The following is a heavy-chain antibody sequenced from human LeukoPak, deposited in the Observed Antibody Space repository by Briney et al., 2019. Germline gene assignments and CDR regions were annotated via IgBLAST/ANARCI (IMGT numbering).Heavy chain of an antibody. CDR3: ARDFEAAGFDY. J-gene: IGHJ4*02. CDR1: GFTFSSYW. V-gene: IGHV3-7*01. D-gene: IGHD6-25*01. CDR2: IKQDGSEK. Sequence: GGSLRPSCAASGFTFSSYWMSWVRQASGKGLEWVANIKQDGSEKYYVDSVKGRFTISRDNAKNSLYLQMNSLRAEDTAVYYCARDFEAAGFDYWGLGTLVTVSS.